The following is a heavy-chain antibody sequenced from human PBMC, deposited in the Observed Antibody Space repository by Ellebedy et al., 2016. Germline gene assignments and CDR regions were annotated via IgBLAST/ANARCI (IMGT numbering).Heavy chain of an antibody. Sequence: ASVKVSCXASGYTFTDYYMHWVRQAPGQGLEWMGWIKPSSGATNYAQRFQGRVTMTRDTSISTAYMELSRLTSDDTAMYYCARQMATAGCFDYWGQGTLVTVSS. D-gene: IGHD6-13*01. CDR1: GYTFTDYY. CDR2: IKPSSGAT. V-gene: IGHV1-2*02. CDR3: ARQMATAGCFDY. J-gene: IGHJ4*02.